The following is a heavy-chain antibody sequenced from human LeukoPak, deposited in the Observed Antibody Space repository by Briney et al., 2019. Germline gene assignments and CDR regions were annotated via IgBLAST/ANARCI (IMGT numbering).Heavy chain of an antibody. CDR2: ISYDGSNK. V-gene: IGHV3-30-3*01. CDR1: GFTFSSYA. D-gene: IGHD3-10*01. J-gene: IGHJ4*02. Sequence: PGRSLRLSCAASGFTFSSYAMHWVRQAPGKGLEWVAVISYDGSNKYYADSVKGRFTISRDNAKDSLYLQMNSLRAEDTAVYYCARSVKRGVFDYWGQGTLVTVSS. CDR3: ARSVKRGVFDY.